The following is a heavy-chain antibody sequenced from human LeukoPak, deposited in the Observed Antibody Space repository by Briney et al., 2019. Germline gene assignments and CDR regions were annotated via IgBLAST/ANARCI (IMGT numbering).Heavy chain of an antibody. CDR1: GFTFTNYP. Sequence: GGSLRLSCAASGFTFTNYPIHWVRQAPGKGLEWVALISYDGSDEYYADSVKGRFTISRDNSKNTLYLQMNSLRAEDTAVYYCATETVWGQGTLITVSS. D-gene: IGHD4-17*01. CDR2: ISYDGSDE. V-gene: IGHV3-30*04. CDR3: ATETV. J-gene: IGHJ4*02.